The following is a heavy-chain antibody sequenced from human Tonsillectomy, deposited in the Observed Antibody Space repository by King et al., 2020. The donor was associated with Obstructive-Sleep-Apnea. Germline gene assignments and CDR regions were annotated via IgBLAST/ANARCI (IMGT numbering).Heavy chain of an antibody. D-gene: IGHD3-10*01. Sequence: VQLVESGGGLVKPGGSLRLSCAASGLTFSNAWMSWVRQAPGKGLEWVGRIKNKGEGETTNYAAPVKGRFTISRDDSKNTLYLQMNSLITEDTAVYYCRTDEGAGRGYYYGMDVWGQGTTVTVSS. CDR3: RTDEGAGRGYYYGMDV. CDR2: IKNKGEGETT. CDR1: GLTFSNAW. J-gene: IGHJ6*02. V-gene: IGHV3-15*01.